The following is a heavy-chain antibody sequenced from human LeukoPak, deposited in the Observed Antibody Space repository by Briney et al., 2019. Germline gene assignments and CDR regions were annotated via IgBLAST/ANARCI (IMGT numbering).Heavy chain of an antibody. D-gene: IGHD2-21*02. V-gene: IGHV3-9*01. CDR2: ISWNSGSI. CDR1: GFTFDDYA. CDR3: TSWGDTTAEYFQR. J-gene: IGHJ1*01. Sequence: PGRSLRLSCAASGFTFDDYAMHWVRQAPGKGLEWVSGISWNSGSIGYADSVKGRFTISRDNAKNSLYPHMNSLRVEDTAVYYCTSWGDTTAEYFQRWGQGTLVTVSS.